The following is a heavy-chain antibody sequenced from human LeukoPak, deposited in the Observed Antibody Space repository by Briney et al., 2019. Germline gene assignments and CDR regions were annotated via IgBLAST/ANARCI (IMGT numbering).Heavy chain of an antibody. CDR2: ISSSSSTI. J-gene: IGHJ4*02. Sequence: GGSLRLSCAASGFTFSSYSMNWVRRAPGKGLEWVSYISSSSSTIYYADSVKGRFTISRDNAKNSLYLQMNSLRAEDTAVYYCARDLKSGWLAPLDYWGQGTLVTVSS. CDR3: ARDLKSGWLAPLDY. CDR1: GFTFSSYS. D-gene: IGHD6-19*01. V-gene: IGHV3-48*04.